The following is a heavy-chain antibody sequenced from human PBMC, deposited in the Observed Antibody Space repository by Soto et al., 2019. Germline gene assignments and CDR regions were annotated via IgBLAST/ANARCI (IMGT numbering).Heavy chain of an antibody. CDR3: AKVLCSSTSCYDDYYYMDV. CDR2: ISGSGGST. V-gene: IGHV3-23*01. Sequence: GGSLGLSCAASGFTFSSYAMSWVRQAPGKGVEWGSAISGSGGSTYYTDSVKGWFTISRDNSKNTLYLQMNSLRAEDTAVYYCAKVLCSSTSCYDDYYYMDVWGKGTTVTVSS. J-gene: IGHJ6*03. CDR1: GFTFSSYA. D-gene: IGHD2-2*01.